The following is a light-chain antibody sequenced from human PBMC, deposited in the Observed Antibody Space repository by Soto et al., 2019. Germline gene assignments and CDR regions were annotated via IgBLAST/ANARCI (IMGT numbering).Light chain of an antibody. CDR3: QSYDSSLRGDVV. Sequence: QAVLTQPPSVSGAPGQRVTISCTGSSSNIGAGYDVHWYQQLPGTAPKLLIYRNSNRPSGVPDRFSGSKSGTSASLAITGLQAEDEADYYCQSYDSSLRGDVVFGGGTKLTVL. J-gene: IGLJ2*01. CDR2: RNS. V-gene: IGLV1-40*01. CDR1: SSNIGAGYD.